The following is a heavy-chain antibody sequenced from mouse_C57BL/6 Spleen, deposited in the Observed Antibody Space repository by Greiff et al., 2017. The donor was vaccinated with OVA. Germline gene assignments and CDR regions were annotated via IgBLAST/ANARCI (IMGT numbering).Heavy chain of an antibody. CDR3: ARITTVEGWYFDV. D-gene: IGHD1-1*01. CDR2: IYPRSGNT. Sequence: VQLQESGAELARPGASVKLSCKASGYTFTSYGISWVKQRTGQGLEWIGEIYPRSGNTYYNEKFKGKATLTADKSSSTAYMELRSLTSEDSAVYFCARITTVEGWYFDVWGTGTTVTVSS. J-gene: IGHJ1*03. CDR1: GYTFTSYG. V-gene: IGHV1-81*01.